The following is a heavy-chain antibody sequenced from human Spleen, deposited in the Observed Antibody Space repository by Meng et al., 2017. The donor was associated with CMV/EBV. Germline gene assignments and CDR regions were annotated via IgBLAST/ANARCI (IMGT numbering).Heavy chain of an antibody. Sequence: SGYSFTSYWIGRVRQMPGKGLEWMGIIYPCDSDTRYSPSFQGQVTISADKSISTAYLQWSSLKASDTAMYYCARLAMTTVTYYFDYWGQGTLVTVXS. J-gene: IGHJ4*02. CDR1: GYSFTSYW. CDR3: ARLAMTTVTYYFDY. D-gene: IGHD4-17*01. CDR2: IYPCDSDT. V-gene: IGHV5-51*01.